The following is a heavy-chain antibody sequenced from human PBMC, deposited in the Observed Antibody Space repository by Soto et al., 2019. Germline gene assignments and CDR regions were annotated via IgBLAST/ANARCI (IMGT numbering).Heavy chain of an antibody. J-gene: IGHJ4*02. CDR2: ISGSGGST. D-gene: IGHD2-21*02. Sequence: VGSLRLSCAASGFTFSSYAMSWVRQAPGKGLEWVSAISGSGGSTYYADSVKGRFTISRDNSKNTLYLQMNSLRAEDTAVYYCAKPPAYCGGDCYTHFDYWGQGISVTVSS. CDR1: GFTFSSYA. CDR3: AKPPAYCGGDCYTHFDY. V-gene: IGHV3-23*01.